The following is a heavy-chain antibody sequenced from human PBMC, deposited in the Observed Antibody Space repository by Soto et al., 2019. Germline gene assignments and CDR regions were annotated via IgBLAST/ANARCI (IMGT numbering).Heavy chain of an antibody. Sequence: ASVKVSCKASGYTFTGYYMHWVRQAPGKGLEWMGCFNPENGETIYAQKFQGRVTMTEDTSTDTAYMELSSLRSEDTAVYYCATVLVRGVLKWGQGTLVTVSS. CDR3: ATVLVRGVLK. D-gene: IGHD3-10*01. CDR1: GYTFTGYY. J-gene: IGHJ4*02. V-gene: IGHV1-24*01. CDR2: FNPENGET.